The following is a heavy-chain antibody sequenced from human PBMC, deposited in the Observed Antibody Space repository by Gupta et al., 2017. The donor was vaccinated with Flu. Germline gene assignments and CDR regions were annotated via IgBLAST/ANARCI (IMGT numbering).Heavy chain of an antibody. J-gene: IGHJ4*02. Sequence: TFSSYAMHWVRQAPGKGLEWVAVISYDGSNKYYADSVKGRFTISRDNSKNTLYLQMNSLRAEDTAVYYCAREVPAASFDYWGQGTLVTVSS. CDR1: TFSSYA. CDR2: ISYDGSNK. V-gene: IGHV3-30-3*01. CDR3: AREVPAASFDY. D-gene: IGHD2-2*01.